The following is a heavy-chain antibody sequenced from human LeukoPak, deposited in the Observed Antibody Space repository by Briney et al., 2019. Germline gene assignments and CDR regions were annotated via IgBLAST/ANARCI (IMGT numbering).Heavy chain of an antibody. CDR2: IRYDGSNK. V-gene: IGHV3-30*02. CDR1: GFTFSSYG. CDR3: ARELAVAGFCDY. D-gene: IGHD6-19*01. Sequence: GGSLRLSCAASGFTFSSYGMHWVRQAPGKGLEWVAFIRYDGSNKYYADSVKGRFTISRDNSKNTLYLQMNSLRAEDTAVYYCARELAVAGFCDYWGQGTLVTVSS. J-gene: IGHJ4*02.